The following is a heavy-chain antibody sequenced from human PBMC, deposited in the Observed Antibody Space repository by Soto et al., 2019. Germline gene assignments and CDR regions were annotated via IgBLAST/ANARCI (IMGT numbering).Heavy chain of an antibody. Sequence: SETLSLTCTVSGGSISSYYWSWIRQPPGKGLEWIGYIYYSGSTNYNPSLKSRATISVDTSKNQFSLKLSSVTAADTAVYYCARDNSREYYYGSGGLDYWGQETLVTVSS. CDR1: GGSISSYY. CDR2: IYYSGST. CDR3: ARDNSREYYYGSGGLDY. J-gene: IGHJ4*02. V-gene: IGHV4-59*01. D-gene: IGHD3-10*01.